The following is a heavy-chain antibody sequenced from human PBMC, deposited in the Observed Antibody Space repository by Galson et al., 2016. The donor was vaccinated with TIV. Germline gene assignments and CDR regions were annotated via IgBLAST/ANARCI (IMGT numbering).Heavy chain of an antibody. CDR2: ISSNSVYI. CDR3: AKGRGYSYGSPQDYYYGFDV. CDR1: GFTFDDYG. Sequence: SLRLSCAASGFTFDDYGMHWVRQAPGKGLEWVSGISSNSVYIGYAGSVKGRFTISRDNAKKSLYLQMNGLRADDTALYYCAKGRGYSYGSPQDYYYGFDVWGQGTTVTVSS. V-gene: IGHV3-9*01. J-gene: IGHJ6*02. D-gene: IGHD5-18*01.